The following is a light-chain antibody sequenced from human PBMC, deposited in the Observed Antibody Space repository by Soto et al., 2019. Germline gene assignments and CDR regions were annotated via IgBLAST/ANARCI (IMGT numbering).Light chain of an antibody. CDR1: QSVLYSSNNKNY. CDR2: WAS. CDR3: QQYYPHT. J-gene: IGKJ4*01. V-gene: IGKV4-1*01. Sequence: DIVMTQSPDSLAVSLGERATINCKSSQSVLYSSNNKNYLAWYQQKPGQPPKLLIYWASTRESGVPDRFSGSGSGTDFTLTISSLQAEDVAVYYGQQYYPHTFGGGTKVEIK.